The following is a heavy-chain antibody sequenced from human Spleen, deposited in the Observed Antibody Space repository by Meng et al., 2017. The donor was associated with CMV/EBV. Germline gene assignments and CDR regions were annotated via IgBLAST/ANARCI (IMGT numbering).Heavy chain of an antibody. CDR2: IYPGDSDT. V-gene: IGHV5-51*01. CDR1: GYSFTSYW. D-gene: IGHD3-3*01. Sequence: GESLKISCKGSGYSFTSYWIGWVRQMPGEGLEWMGIIYPGDSDTRYSPSFQGQVTISADKSISTAYLQWSSLKASDTAMYYCARQDYDFWSGYPTHLDYWGQGTRDTVSS. CDR3: ARQDYDFWSGYPTHLDY. J-gene: IGHJ4*02.